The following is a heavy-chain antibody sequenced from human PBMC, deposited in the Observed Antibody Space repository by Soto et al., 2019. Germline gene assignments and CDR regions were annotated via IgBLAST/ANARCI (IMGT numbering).Heavy chain of an antibody. CDR1: GYSFTSYW. V-gene: IGHV5-51*01. D-gene: IGHD6-13*01. J-gene: IGHJ6*02. CDR3: ARHRRFFAAAGKQNYGMDV. CDR2: IYPGDSDT. Sequence: EVQLVQSGAEVKKPGESLKISCKGSGYSFTSYWIGWVRQMPGKGLEWMGIIYPGDSDTRYSPSFQGQVTISADKSISTAYLQWSSLKASDTAMYYCARHRRFFAAAGKQNYGMDVWGQGTTVTVSS.